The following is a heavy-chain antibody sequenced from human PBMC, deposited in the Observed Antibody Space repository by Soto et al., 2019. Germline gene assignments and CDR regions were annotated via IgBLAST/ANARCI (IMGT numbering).Heavy chain of an antibody. CDR3: AVEISTSYYYYGMDV. D-gene: IGHD2-2*01. Sequence: QVQLVQSGAEVKKPGASVKVSCKASGYTFTSYGISWVRQAPGQGLEWMGWISAYNGNTNYAQKLQGRVTMTTDTPTSTAYMELRSLRSDDTAVYYCAVEISTSYYYYGMDVWGQGTTVTVSS. V-gene: IGHV1-18*01. J-gene: IGHJ6*02. CDR1: GYTFTSYG. CDR2: ISAYNGNT.